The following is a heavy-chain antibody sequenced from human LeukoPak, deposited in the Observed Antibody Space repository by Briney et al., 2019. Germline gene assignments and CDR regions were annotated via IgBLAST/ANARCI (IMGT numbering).Heavy chain of an antibody. V-gene: IGHV3-23*01. CDR1: GFTFSRSA. CDR3: VKGRISEDGLDF. CDR2: ISSSGNT. D-gene: IGHD6-13*01. Sequence: GGSLRLSCAASGFTFSRSAMTWVRETPGKGLDWVSSISSSGNTYYADSVKGRFTISRDNSKNMLYLQMNSLRAEDTAVYYCVKGRISEDGLDFWGQGTLVTVSS. J-gene: IGHJ4*02.